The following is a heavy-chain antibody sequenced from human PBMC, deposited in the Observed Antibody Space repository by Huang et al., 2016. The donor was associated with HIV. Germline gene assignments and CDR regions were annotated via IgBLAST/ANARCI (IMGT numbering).Heavy chain of an antibody. Sequence: QIQLMQSGPELKQPGASVKVSCKASGSPFTSYGITRVRQAPGQGPEWMGWISASSGDTEYAQKFQGRVTLTTDTSTNIAYMELRSLRSDDTAKYYCARDPKYHRIGYYRQRRGIDIWGQGTMVIVSS. J-gene: IGHJ3*02. CDR3: ARDPKYHRIGYYRQRRGIDI. CDR1: GSPFTSYG. V-gene: IGHV1-18*01. D-gene: IGHD3-22*01. CDR2: ISASSGDT.